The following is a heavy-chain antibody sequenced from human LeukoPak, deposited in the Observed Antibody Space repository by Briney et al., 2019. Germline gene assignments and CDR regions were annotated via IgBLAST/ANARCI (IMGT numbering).Heavy chain of an antibody. Sequence: GGALRLSCAASGFTFSGYEMNEVRQAGGKGVEGVSYISSSSPYIYYTDSVKGRFTISRDNAKNPLYLQMNSLRAEDTAVYYCAKDRRPNSYSSSWLDYWGQGTLITVSS. J-gene: IGHJ4*02. CDR3: AKDRRPNSYSSSWLDY. CDR2: ISSSSPYI. CDR1: GFTFSGYE. V-gene: IGHV3-21*05. D-gene: IGHD6-13*01.